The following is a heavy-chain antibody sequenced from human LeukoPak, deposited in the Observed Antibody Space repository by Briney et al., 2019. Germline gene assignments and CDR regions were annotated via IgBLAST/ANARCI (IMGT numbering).Heavy chain of an antibody. D-gene: IGHD5-12*01. CDR3: ARDNTGYGLFDS. CDR1: GFTFNSYA. V-gene: IGHV3-30-3*01. CDR2: ISYDGSNK. J-gene: IGHJ5*01. Sequence: GGSLRLSCAASGFTFNSYAMHWVRQAPGKGLEWVTLISYDGSNKYYADSVKGRFTISRDNSKNTLYLQMNSLRPEDTAVYYCARDNTGYGLFDSWGQGTLVTVSS.